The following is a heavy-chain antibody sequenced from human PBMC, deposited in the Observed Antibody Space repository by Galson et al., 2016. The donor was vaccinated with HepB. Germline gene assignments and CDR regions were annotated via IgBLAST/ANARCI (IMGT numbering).Heavy chain of an antibody. V-gene: IGHV3-23*01. Sequence: SLRLSCAASGFTFSNCAMSWVRQAPGKGLEWVSATSGSASAGSTYYADSVKGRFTISRDNSKNTLYLQMNSLRAEDTAIYYCAKLPWFGELRRSLLYFDYWGQGTLVTVSS. CDR1: GFTFSNCA. J-gene: IGHJ4*02. D-gene: IGHD3-10*01. CDR2: TSGSASAGST. CDR3: AKLPWFGELRRSLLYFDY.